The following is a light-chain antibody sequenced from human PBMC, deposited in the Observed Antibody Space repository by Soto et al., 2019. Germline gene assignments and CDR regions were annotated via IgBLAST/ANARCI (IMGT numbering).Light chain of an antibody. Sequence: DIQMTQSPSTLSASVGDRVTITCRASQSISSWLAWYQQKPGKAPKLLIYRASGLGSGVPSRFSGSGSGTEFTLTISSLQPDDVATYYCQQYDSSVYTFGQGTKLEIK. CDR1: QSISSW. CDR3: QQYDSSVYT. J-gene: IGKJ2*01. V-gene: IGKV1-5*03. CDR2: RAS.